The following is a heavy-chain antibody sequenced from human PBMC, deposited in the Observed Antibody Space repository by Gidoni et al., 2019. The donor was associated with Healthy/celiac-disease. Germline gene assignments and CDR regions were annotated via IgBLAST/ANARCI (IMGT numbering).Heavy chain of an antibody. CDR3: AKDEVVAALYYYYGMDV. D-gene: IGHD2-15*01. V-gene: IGHV3-23*01. CDR1: GFTFSSYA. CDR2: MSGSGGST. Sequence: EVQLLESGGGLVQPGGSLRLSCAASGFTFSSYAMSWVRQAPGKGLEWVSAMSGSGGSTYYADSVKGRFTISRDNSKNTRYLQMNSLRAEDTAVYYCAKDEVVAALYYYYGMDVWGQGTTVTVSS. J-gene: IGHJ6*02.